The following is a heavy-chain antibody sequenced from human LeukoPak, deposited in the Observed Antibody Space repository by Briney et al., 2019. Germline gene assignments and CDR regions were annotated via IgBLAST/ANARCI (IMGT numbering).Heavy chain of an antibody. D-gene: IGHD3-16*02. J-gene: IGHJ3*02. V-gene: IGHV1-69*13. Sequence: SVKVSCKASGGTFSSYAISWVRQAPGQGLEWMGGIIPIFGTANYAQKFQGRVTITADESTSTAYMELSSLRSEDTAVYYCAREGNLITFGGVIVYDAFDIWGQGTMVTVSS. CDR2: IIPIFGTA. CDR1: GGTFSSYA. CDR3: AREGNLITFGGVIVYDAFDI.